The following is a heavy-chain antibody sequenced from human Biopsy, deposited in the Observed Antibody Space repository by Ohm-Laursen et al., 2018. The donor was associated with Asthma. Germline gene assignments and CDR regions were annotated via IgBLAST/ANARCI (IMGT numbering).Heavy chain of an antibody. J-gene: IGHJ6*02. D-gene: IGHD3-9*01. CDR1: GASINSGGYS. Sequence: TLSLTWAVSGASINSGGYSWDWIRQPPGKGLELIAYLFHRGTTHYNPSLKSRVTISVDRSQRQFSLKVNSVTAADTAVYYCARMNTLIQAANYFSYAMDVWGQGTTVTVSS. V-gene: IGHV4-30-2*01. CDR2: LFHRGTT. CDR3: ARMNTLIQAANYFSYAMDV.